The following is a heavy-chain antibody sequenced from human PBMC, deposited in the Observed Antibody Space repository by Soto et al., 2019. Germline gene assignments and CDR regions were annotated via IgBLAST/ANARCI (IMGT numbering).Heavy chain of an antibody. CDR1: GYTFTSYG. CDR3: ARALAPRYYDSSPHWFDP. J-gene: IGHJ5*02. Sequence: QVQLVQSGAEVKKPGASVKVSCKASGYTFTSYGISWVRQAPGQGLEWMGWISAYNGNTNYAQKLQGRVTMTTDTSTSTAYMELRSLRSDDTAVYYCARALAPRYYDSSPHWFDPWGQGTLVTVSS. V-gene: IGHV1-18*01. CDR2: ISAYNGNT. D-gene: IGHD3-22*01.